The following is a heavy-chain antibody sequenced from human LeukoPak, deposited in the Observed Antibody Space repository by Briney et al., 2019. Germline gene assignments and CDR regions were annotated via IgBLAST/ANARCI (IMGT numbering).Heavy chain of an antibody. D-gene: IGHD6-13*01. CDR2: LSGDETYI. J-gene: IGHJ4*02. V-gene: IGHV3-30*18. Sequence: GRSLRLSCAASGFTFSVYGMHWVRQAPGKGLEWVALLSGDETYIDYTDSVKGRFPISRDTSKNTLFLQMNSLRADDTAIYYCAKAAVYSRNWTPFDDWGQGTLVIVSS. CDR3: AKAAVYSRNWTPFDD. CDR1: GFTFSVYG.